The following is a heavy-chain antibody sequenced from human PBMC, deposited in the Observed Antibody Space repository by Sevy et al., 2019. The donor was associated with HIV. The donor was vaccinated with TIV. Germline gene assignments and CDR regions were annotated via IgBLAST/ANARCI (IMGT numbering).Heavy chain of an antibody. CDR3: ARDLGDDSSGLDY. CDR1: GFTFSSYS. J-gene: IGHJ4*02. Sequence: GGSLRLSCAASGFTFSSYSMNWVRQAPGKGLEWVSSISTSSSYIYYADSVKGRFTISRDNAKNSLYLQMNSLRAEDTVVYYCARDLGDDSSGLDYWGQGTLVTVSS. CDR2: ISTSSSYI. D-gene: IGHD3-22*01. V-gene: IGHV3-21*01.